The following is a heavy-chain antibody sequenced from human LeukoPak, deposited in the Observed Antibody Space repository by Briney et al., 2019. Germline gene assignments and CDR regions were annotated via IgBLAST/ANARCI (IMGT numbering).Heavy chain of an antibody. CDR1: GGTFSGYF. CDR3: ARHRPVGCRGGSCYWYYYYMDV. CDR2: INHSRST. D-gene: IGHD2-15*01. V-gene: IGHV4-34*01. Sequence: SETLSLTCGVSGGTFSGYFWSWVRQPPGKGLEWIGEINHSRSTIYNPSLKSRVIISVDTSKNQFSLKLSSVTAADTAVYYCARHRPVGCRGGSCYWYYYYMDVWCKGTTVTISS. J-gene: IGHJ6*03.